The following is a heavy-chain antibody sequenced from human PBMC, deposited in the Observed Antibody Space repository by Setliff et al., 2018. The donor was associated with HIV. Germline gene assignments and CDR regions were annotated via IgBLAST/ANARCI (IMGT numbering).Heavy chain of an antibody. J-gene: IGHJ5*02. Sequence: PGESLKISCKGSGYSFTSYWIGWVRQMPGRGLEWLGITYPAASHTIYSPSFQGQVTISVDTSITTVYLQWSSLKASDSAMYYCVRRTWSDVRMDPWGQGTLVTVSS. CDR3: VRRTWSDVRMDP. CDR1: GYSFTSYW. CDR2: TYPAASHT. V-gene: IGHV5-51*01. D-gene: IGHD1-1*01.